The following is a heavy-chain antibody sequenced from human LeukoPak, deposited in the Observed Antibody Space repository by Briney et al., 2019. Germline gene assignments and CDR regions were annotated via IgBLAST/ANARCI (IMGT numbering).Heavy chain of an antibody. CDR3: ARDAHCRGGSCYSGAFDI. CDR1: GGSISSGGYY. Sequence: SETLSLTCTVSGGSISSGGYYWSWIRQHPGKGLEWIGYIYYSGSTYYNPSLKSRVTISVDTSKNQFSLKLSSVTAADTAVYYCARDAHCRGGSCYSGAFDIWGQGTMVTVSS. CDR2: IYYSGST. V-gene: IGHV4-31*03. D-gene: IGHD2-15*01. J-gene: IGHJ3*02.